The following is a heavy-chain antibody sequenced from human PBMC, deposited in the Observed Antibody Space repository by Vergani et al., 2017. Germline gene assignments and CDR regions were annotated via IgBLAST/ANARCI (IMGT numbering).Heavy chain of an antibody. CDR1: GFTFTGYY. Sequence: QVQLVESGGGLVKPGGSLRLSCAASGFTFTGYYMHWVRQAPGQGLEWMGWINPNSGGTNYAQKFQGRVTMTRDTSISTAYMELSRLRSDDTAVYYCARDRPGPYKGGFDAFDIWGQGTMVTVSS. CDR2: INPNSGGT. V-gene: IGHV1-2*02. CDR3: ARDRPGPYKGGFDAFDI. J-gene: IGHJ3*02. D-gene: IGHD1-14*01.